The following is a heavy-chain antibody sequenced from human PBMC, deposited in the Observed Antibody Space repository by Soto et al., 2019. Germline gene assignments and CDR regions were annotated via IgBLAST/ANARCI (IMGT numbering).Heavy chain of an antibody. CDR2: INQDGSGK. CDR3: ASLRVQL. Sequence: HPGGSLRLSCTASGFTFSGYWMNWVRQAPGKGLEWVANINQDGSGKYYVDSVKGRFTISRDNPKNSMFLEMNSLRVEDTAVHYCASLRVQLWGQGTLVTVSS. J-gene: IGHJ1*01. V-gene: IGHV3-7*01. CDR1: GFTFSGYW.